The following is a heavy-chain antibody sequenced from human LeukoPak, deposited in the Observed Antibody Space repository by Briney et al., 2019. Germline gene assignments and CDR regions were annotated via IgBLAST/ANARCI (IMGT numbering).Heavy chain of an antibody. CDR1: GGSFSGYY. CDR2: INHSGST. CDR3: ARGLYYYGSGSSQEFDY. D-gene: IGHD3-10*01. Sequence: SETLSLTCAVYGGSFSGYYWSWIRQPPGKGLEWIGEINHSGSTNYNPSLKSRVTISVDTSKNQFSLKLSSVTAADTAVYYCARGLYYYGSGSSQEFDYWGQGTLVTVSS. V-gene: IGHV4-34*01. J-gene: IGHJ4*02.